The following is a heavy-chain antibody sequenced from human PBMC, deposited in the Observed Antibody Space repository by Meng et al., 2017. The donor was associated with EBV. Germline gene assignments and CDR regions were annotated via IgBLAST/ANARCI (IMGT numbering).Heavy chain of an antibody. CDR2: IRSKAKSYAT. J-gene: IGHJ4*02. CDR3: TRMSSPLDY. Sequence: EVHLVGAGGVLFRPGVSLTRPGSGCGFTFSGSARHWVRQASGKGLEWVGRIRSKAKSYATAYGASVKGMFTISRDDSKNTAYLQMNSLKTEDTAVYYCTRMSSPLDYWGQGTLVTVSS. D-gene: IGHD2-2*01. V-gene: IGHV3-73*02. CDR1: GFTFSGSA.